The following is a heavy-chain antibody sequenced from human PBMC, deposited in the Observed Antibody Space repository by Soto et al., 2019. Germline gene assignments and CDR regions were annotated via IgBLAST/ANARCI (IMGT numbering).Heavy chain of an antibody. J-gene: IGHJ6*01. CDR2: VSWNSEIV. CDR1: GFKFGDYA. Sequence: FLRLSCEASGFKFGDYAMHWVRQAPGKGLEWVSGVSWNSEIVGYADSVKGRFTISRDNAKNSLYLEMNSLRTEDTALYYCAKDRGPCSGNKCSSLYYYYGMDVWGQGTTVTVSS. V-gene: IGHV3-9*01. CDR3: AKDRGPCSGNKCSSLYYYYGMDV. D-gene: IGHD2-15*01.